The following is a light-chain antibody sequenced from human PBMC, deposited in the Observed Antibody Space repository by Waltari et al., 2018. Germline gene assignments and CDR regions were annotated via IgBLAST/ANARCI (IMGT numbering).Light chain of an antibody. CDR2: EVS. J-gene: IGLJ2*01. V-gene: IGLV2-14*01. Sequence: QSALTQPASVSGSPGQSITISCTGTSSDVGGSNYVSWYQQHPGNAPKLMVYEVSNRPSGVSNRFSGSKSGNTASLTISGLQAEDEADYYCSSYTSSSKGVFGGGTKLTVL. CDR3: SSYTSSSKGV. CDR1: SSDVGGSNY.